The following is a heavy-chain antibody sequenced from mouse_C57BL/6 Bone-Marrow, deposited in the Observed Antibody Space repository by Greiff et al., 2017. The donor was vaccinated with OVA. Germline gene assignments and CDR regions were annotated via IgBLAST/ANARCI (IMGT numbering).Heavy chain of an antibody. CDR1: GYTFTSYW. CDR2: IHPDGGST. CDR3: ARGDSSGPFDY. D-gene: IGHD3-2*02. Sequence: QVQLQQSGAELVKPGASVKLSCKASGYTFTSYWMHWVKQRPGQGLEWIGMIHPDGGSTNYNEKFKSKATLTVDKSSSTAYMQLSSLTSEDSAVYYCARGDSSGPFDYWGQGTTLTVSS. V-gene: IGHV1-64*01. J-gene: IGHJ2*01.